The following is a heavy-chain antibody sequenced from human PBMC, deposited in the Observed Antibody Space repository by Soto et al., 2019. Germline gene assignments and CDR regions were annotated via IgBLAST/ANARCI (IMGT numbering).Heavy chain of an antibody. CDR3: ARHESMYTAVTAGG. V-gene: IGHV4-39*01. J-gene: IGHJ4*02. CDR1: GGSISSSSYY. D-gene: IGHD2-21*02. CDR2: IYYSGGT. Sequence: QLQLQESGPGLVKPSETLSLTCTVSGGSISSSSYYWGWIRQPPGKGLEWIGSIYYSGGTYYNPSLKSRVTISVDTSKSQFALKLSSVTAADTAVYYWARHESMYTAVTAGGWGQGTLVTVSS.